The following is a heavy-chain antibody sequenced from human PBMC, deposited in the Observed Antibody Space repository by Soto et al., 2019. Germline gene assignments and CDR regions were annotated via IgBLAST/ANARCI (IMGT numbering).Heavy chain of an antibody. J-gene: IGHJ4*02. V-gene: IGHV4-31*03. Sequence: QVQLQESGPGLVKPSQTLSLTCTVSVGSITSGGYYWSWIRHHPGKGLEWIGYIYDSGNTYYSPSLKSRPTISVDTSKNQFSLRLTSVTAADTAVYYCARGGAGEPPHWGQGTLVIVSS. CDR2: IYDSGNT. CDR1: VGSITSGGYY. D-gene: IGHD3-10*01. CDR3: ARGGAGEPPH.